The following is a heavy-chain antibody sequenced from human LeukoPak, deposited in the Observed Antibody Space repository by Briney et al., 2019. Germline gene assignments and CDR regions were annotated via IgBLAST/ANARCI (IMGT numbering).Heavy chain of an antibody. D-gene: IGHD3-10*01. Sequence: PGRSLRLSCAASGFTFSSYAMHWVRQAPGKGLEWVAVISYDGSNKYYADSVKGRFTISRDNAKNSLYLQMNSLRDEDTAVYYCARDLPYYYGSGCPDYWGQGTLVTVSS. J-gene: IGHJ4*02. CDR3: ARDLPYYYGSGCPDY. V-gene: IGHV3-30-3*01. CDR2: ISYDGSNK. CDR1: GFTFSSYA.